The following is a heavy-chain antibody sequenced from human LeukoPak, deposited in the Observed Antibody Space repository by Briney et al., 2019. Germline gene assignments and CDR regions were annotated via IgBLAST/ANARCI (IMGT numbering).Heavy chain of an antibody. CDR3: AKNVPRLNLYAFDI. V-gene: IGHV3-30*02. J-gene: IGHJ3*02. CDR2: IRYDGSEE. Sequence: PGGSLRLSGASPGFSFSNYDMHWVRQAPGKGLEWVAFIRYDGSEEYYADSVKGRFTISRDNPRNTVYLLMNSLSTKDTGLYYCAKNVPRLNLYAFDIWGQGTVVTVSS. CDR1: GFSFSNYD.